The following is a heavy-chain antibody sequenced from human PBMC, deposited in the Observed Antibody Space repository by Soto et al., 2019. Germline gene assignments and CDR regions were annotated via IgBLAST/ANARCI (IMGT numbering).Heavy chain of an antibody. CDR2: IGGGDGST. V-gene: IGHV3-23*01. CDR1: GFTFINYA. Sequence: EVQLLESGGGLVQPGGSLRLSCAASGFTFINYAMSWVRQAPGKGLDWVSTIGGGDGSTYYADSVKCRFTISRDNSNSALYLQLNSLRVGDTAIYYCAKGILVKPPGTRTFDIWGQGTMVIVSS. J-gene: IGHJ3*02. D-gene: IGHD6-13*01. CDR3: AKGILVKPPGTRTFDI.